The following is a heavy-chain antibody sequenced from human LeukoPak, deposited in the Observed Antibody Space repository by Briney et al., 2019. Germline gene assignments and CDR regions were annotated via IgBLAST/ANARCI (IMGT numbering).Heavy chain of an antibody. Sequence: SETLSLTCTVSGGSISSYYWSWIRQPAGKGLEWIGRIYTSGSTNYNPSLKSRVTMSVDTSKNQFSLRLTSVTAADTAMYYCARDPRDTGAHWGQGTLVTVSS. CDR1: GGSISSYY. CDR3: ARDPRDTGAH. D-gene: IGHD2-8*02. J-gene: IGHJ4*02. V-gene: IGHV4-4*07. CDR2: IYTSGST.